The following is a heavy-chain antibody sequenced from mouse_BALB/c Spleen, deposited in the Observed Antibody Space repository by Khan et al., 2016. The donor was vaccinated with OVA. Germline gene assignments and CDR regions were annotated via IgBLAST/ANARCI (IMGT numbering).Heavy chain of an antibody. CDR3: ARDRIDY. Sequence: QVQLQQSGTELAKPGASVKMSCKASGYTFTTYWMHWVKQRPGQGLEWIGYINPTSGYHDYNEKFKDKATLSADKSSSTAYMQLSSLTSEDSAVYYCARDRIDYWGQGTTLTVSS. CDR2: INPTSGYH. CDR1: GYTFTTYW. J-gene: IGHJ2*01. V-gene: IGHV1-7*01.